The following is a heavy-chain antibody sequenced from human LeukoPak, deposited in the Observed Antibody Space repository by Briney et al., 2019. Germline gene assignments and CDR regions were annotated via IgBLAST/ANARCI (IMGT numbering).Heavy chain of an antibody. J-gene: IGHJ5*02. CDR2: IWYDGSNK. Sequence: GRSLRLSCAASGFTFSSYGMHWVRQAPGKGLEWVAVIWYDGSNKYYADSVKGRFTISRDNSKNTLYLQMNSLRAEDTAVYYCARDYFHPYSGSYSGWFDPWGRGTLVTVSS. CDR1: GFTFSSYG. D-gene: IGHD1-26*01. V-gene: IGHV3-33*01. CDR3: ARDYFHPYSGSYSGWFDP.